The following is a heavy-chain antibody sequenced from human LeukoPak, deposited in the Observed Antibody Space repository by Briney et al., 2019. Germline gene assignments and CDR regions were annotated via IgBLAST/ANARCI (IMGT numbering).Heavy chain of an antibody. CDR2: IKSKTDGGTT. CDR1: GFTFSNAW. D-gene: IGHD3-10*01. V-gene: IGHV3-15*01. J-gene: IGHJ3*02. Sequence: GGSLRLSCAASGFTFSNAWMSWVRQAPGKGLEWVGRIKSKTDGGTTDYAAPVKGRFTISRDDSKNTLYLQMNSLKTEDTAVYYCTAVKGVMVGASIDAFDIWGKGTMVTVSS. CDR3: TAVKGVMVGASIDAFDI.